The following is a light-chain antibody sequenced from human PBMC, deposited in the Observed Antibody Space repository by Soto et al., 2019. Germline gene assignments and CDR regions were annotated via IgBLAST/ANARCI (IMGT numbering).Light chain of an antibody. V-gene: IGKV3-20*01. CDR2: GAS. CDR1: QSVSSSY. J-gene: IGKJ3*01. CDR3: QQYGSSPPA. Sequence: AQSPGTLSLSPGGRATLACRASQSVSSSYLAWYQQKPGQAPRLLIYGASSRATGIPDRFSGSGSGTDFTLTISRLEPEDFAVYYCQQYGSSPPAFGPGTKVDIK.